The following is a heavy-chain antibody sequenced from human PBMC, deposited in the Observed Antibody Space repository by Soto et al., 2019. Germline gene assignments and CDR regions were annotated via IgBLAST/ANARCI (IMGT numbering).Heavy chain of an antibody. CDR2: VSSDGNTK. V-gene: IGHV3-30-3*01. CDR3: ATELEFYLYFDF. D-gene: IGHD1-1*01. Sequence: GSLRLSCAASGFTFSSYSMHWVRQTPGEALEWVAVVSSDGNTKYYADSVRGRFTISRDNSMNTLFLQMSSLRPEDTAVYYCATELEFYLYFDFWGHGTLVTVSS. J-gene: IGHJ4*01. CDR1: GFTFSSYS.